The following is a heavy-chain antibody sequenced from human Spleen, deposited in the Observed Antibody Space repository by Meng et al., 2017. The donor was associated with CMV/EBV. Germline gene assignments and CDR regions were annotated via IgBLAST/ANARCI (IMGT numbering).Heavy chain of an antibody. J-gene: IGHJ6*02. CDR1: GFTFSSYG. CDR3: ARANRYCSSTSCYESYYYYGMDV. V-gene: IGHV3-30*02. Sequence: GGSLRLSCAASGFTFSSYGMHWVRQAPGKGLEWVAFIRYDGNNKYYADSLKGRLTISRDNAKNSLYLQMNSLRAEDTAVYYCARANRYCSSTSCYESYYYYGMDVWGQGTTVTVSS. CDR2: IRYDGNNK. D-gene: IGHD2-2*01.